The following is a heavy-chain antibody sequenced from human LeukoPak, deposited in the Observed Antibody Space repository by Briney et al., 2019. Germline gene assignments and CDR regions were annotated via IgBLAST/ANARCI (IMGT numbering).Heavy chain of an antibody. J-gene: IGHJ5*02. CDR2: INWNSNDM. CDR1: GFTFDDYP. Sequence: PGGSLRLSCAASGFTFDDYPMHWVRQTPGRGLEWVSGINWNSNDMGYADSVKGRFTISRDNTKNSLYLQMNSLRVEDTATYYCAKANSRSRGLDWLDNWSAPWGQGTLVTVSS. D-gene: IGHD3/OR15-3a*01. V-gene: IGHV3-9*01. CDR3: AKANSRSRGLDWLDNWSAP.